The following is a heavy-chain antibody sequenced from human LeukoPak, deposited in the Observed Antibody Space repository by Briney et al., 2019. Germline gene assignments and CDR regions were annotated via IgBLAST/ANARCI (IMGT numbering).Heavy chain of an antibody. D-gene: IGHD3-22*01. V-gene: IGHV1-18*01. CDR2: ISAYNGNT. Sequence: GASVKVSCKVSGYTLTELSMHWVRQAPGQGLEWMGWISAYNGNTDYAQKLQGRVTMTTDTSTSTAYMELRSLRSDDTAVYYCARTPSRYSSGYLDYWGQGTLVTVSS. CDR3: ARTPSRYSSGYLDY. CDR1: GYTLTELS. J-gene: IGHJ4*02.